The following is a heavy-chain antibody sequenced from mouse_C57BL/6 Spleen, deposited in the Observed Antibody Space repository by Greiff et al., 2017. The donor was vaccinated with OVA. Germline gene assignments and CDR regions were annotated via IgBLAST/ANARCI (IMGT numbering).Heavy chain of an antibody. J-gene: IGHJ2*01. CDR2: INPNNGGT. Sequence: VQLQQSGPELVKPGASVKISCKASGYTFTDYYMNWVKQSHGKSLEWIGDINPNNGGTSYNQKFKGKATLTVDKSSSTAYMELRSLTSEDSAVYYCARGGYDGDYFDYWGQGTTLTVSS. CDR1: GYTFTDYY. D-gene: IGHD2-2*01. V-gene: IGHV1-26*01. CDR3: ARGGYDGDYFDY.